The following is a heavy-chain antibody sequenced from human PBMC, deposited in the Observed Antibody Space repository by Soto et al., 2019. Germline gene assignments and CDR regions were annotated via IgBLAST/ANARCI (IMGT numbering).Heavy chain of an antibody. CDR1: GFTFTSSA. CDR2: IVVGSGNT. J-gene: IGHJ6*02. Sequence: QMQLVQSGPEVKKPGTSVKVSCKASGFTFTSSAVQWVRQARGQRLEWIGWIVVGSGNTNYAQKFQERVTITRDMSTSTAYMELSSLRSEDTAVYYCAADTRIWSEYYYYGMDVWGQGTTVTVSS. CDR3: AADTRIWSEYYYYGMDV. V-gene: IGHV1-58*01. D-gene: IGHD2-15*01.